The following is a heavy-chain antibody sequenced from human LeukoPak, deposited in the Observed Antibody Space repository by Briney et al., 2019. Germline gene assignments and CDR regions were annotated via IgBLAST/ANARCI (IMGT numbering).Heavy chain of an antibody. CDR3: ARVGAIFGSD. J-gene: IGHJ4*02. V-gene: IGHV3-48*01. CDR2: ISSSSSTI. D-gene: IGHD3-3*01. CDR1: GFTFSSYA. Sequence: GGSLRLSCAASGFTFSSYAMSWVRQAPGKGLEWVSYISSSSSTIYYADSVKGRFTNSRDNAKNSLYLQMNSLRAEDTAVYYCARVGAIFGSDWGQGTLVTVSS.